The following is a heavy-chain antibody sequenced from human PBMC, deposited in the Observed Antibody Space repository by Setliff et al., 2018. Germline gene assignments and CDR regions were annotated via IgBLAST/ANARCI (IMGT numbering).Heavy chain of an antibody. CDR1: GYTFSTYD. Sequence: GGSLRLSCAASGYTFSTYDMHWVRQAPGKGLEWVAFMRYDGSNKYYADSVKGRFTISRDNSKNTLYLQMNSLRAEDTAIYYCAKGGYSGSHYFDYWGQGTLVTVSS. CDR2: MRYDGSNK. J-gene: IGHJ4*02. D-gene: IGHD1-26*01. V-gene: IGHV3-30*02. CDR3: AKGGYSGSHYFDY.